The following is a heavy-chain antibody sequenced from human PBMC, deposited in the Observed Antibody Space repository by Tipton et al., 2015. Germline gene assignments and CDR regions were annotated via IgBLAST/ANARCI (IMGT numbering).Heavy chain of an antibody. CDR2: IYQSGNT. CDR1: GGSISSSYW. CDR3: ARRCGGDCYWGYYFDY. V-gene: IGHV4-4*02. J-gene: IGHJ4*02. Sequence: TLSLTCAVSGGSISSSYWWTWVRQPPGKGLEWIGEIYQSGNTNYHPSLKSRVTISADKSKNQFSPKLKSVTAADTAVYYCARRCGGDCYWGYYFDYWGQGTLVNVSS. D-gene: IGHD2-21*01.